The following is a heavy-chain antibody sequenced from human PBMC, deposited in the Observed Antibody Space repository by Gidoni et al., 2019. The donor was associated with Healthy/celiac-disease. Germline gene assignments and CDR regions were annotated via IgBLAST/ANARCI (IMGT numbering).Heavy chain of an antibody. CDR3: AGAAPDPEYFQH. Sequence: EVQLVESGGGLVQPGGSLRLSCAASGFPFSSYWMSWVRQAPGKGLEWVANIKQDGSEKYYVDSVKGRFTISRDNAKNSLYLQMNSLRAEDTAVYYCAGAAPDPEYFQHWGQGTLVTVSS. CDR1: GFPFSSYW. V-gene: IGHV3-7*03. D-gene: IGHD6-6*01. J-gene: IGHJ1*01. CDR2: IKQDGSEK.